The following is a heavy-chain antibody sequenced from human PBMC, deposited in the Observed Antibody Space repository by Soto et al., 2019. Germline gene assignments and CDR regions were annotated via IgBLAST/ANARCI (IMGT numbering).Heavy chain of an antibody. CDR1: GFSLTTDRVG. D-gene: IGHD1-26*01. V-gene: IGHV2-5*02. CDR2: IYWDDTK. Sequence: QITLKESGPTLVKPTQTLTLTCTFSGFSLTTDRVGVGWIRQPPGEALERLAVIYWDDTKTYRPSLESRLTITKDTSKNPVALTMTNMDSVETATYFCAHAYGGRSLYWGQGTLVTVSS. CDR3: AHAYGGRSLY. J-gene: IGHJ4*02.